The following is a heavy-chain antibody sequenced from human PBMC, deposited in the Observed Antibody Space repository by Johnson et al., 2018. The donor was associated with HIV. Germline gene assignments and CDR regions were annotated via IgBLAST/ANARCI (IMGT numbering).Heavy chain of an antibody. CDR1: GCTFSSYG. D-gene: IGHD4-17*01. Sequence: VQPVESGGGLVQPGGSLRLSCAASGCTFSSYGMHLVRQAPGKGLEWVSLISWVGASTYYEVSVKGRFTISRDNSKNSLYLQMNSLRTEDTALYYCAKGRDGDSDAFDIWGQGTMVTVSS. CDR2: ISWVGAST. J-gene: IGHJ3*02. CDR3: AKGRDGDSDAFDI. V-gene: IGHV3-43*01.